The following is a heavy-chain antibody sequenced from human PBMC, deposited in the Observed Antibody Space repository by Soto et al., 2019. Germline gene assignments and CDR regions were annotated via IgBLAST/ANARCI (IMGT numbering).Heavy chain of an antibody. Sequence: PSETLSLTCTVSGGSISSYYWSWIRQPPGKGLEWIGYIYYSGSTNYNPSLKSRVTISVDTSKNQFSLKLSSVTAADTAVYYCARDAGGLKPRWYFDYWGQGTLVTVSS. CDR1: GGSISSYY. V-gene: IGHV4-59*01. CDR2: IYYSGST. J-gene: IGHJ4*02. CDR3: ARDAGGLKPRWYFDY. D-gene: IGHD2-15*01.